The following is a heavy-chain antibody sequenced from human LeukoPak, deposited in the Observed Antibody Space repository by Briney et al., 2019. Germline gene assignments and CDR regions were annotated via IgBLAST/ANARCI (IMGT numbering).Heavy chain of an antibody. CDR1: GGSISSYY. CDR3: ARDYYDFWSGQRWFDP. D-gene: IGHD3-3*01. J-gene: IGHJ5*02. V-gene: IGHV4-59*01. Sequence: SETLSLTCTVSGGSISSYYWSWIRQPPGKGLEWIGYIYYSGSTNYNPSLKSRVTISVDTSKNQFSLKLSSVTVADTAVYYCARDYYDFWSGQRWFDPWGQGTLVTVSS. CDR2: IYYSGST.